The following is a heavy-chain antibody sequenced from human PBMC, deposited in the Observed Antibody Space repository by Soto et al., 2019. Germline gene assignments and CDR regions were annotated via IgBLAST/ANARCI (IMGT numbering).Heavy chain of an antibody. J-gene: IGHJ4*02. CDR1: GGSISSYYW. Sequence: TLSLTCSVSGGSISSYYWSWIRQPPGKALEWLALIYWDDDKRYSPSLKSRLTITKDTSKNQVVLTMTNMDPVDTATYYCAHRNYYDSSGYGITYYFDYWGQGTLVTVSS. CDR3: AHRNYYDSSGYGITYYFDY. CDR2: IYWDDDK. V-gene: IGHV2-5*08. D-gene: IGHD3-22*01.